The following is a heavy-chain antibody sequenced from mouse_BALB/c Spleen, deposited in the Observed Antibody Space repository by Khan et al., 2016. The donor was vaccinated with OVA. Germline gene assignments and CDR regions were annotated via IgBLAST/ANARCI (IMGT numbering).Heavy chain of an antibody. D-gene: IGHD1-2*01. CDR1: GYSITSGYY. CDR3: TRAKNYYGYLAY. V-gene: IGHV3-6*02. J-gene: IGHJ3*01. CDR2: ISYDGSN. Sequence: EVQLQESGPGLVKPSQSLSLTCSVTGYSITSGYYWNWIRQFPGNKLEWMGYISYDGSNNYNPSLKNRISITRDPSENQFFLTLNSVTTEDTATYNCTRAKNYYGYLAYWGQGTLVTVSA.